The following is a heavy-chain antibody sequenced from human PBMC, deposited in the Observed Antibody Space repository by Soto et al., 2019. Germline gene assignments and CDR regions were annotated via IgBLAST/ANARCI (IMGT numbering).Heavy chain of an antibody. Sequence: QVQLQESGPGLVKPSQTLSLTCTVSGGSISSGGYYWSWIRQQPGKGLEWIGYIYYSGSTYDNPSLKRRVNRSVDTSQNQFSLKVRSVTDPDEAVYYCAIEQWLVVAPEAFDIWGQGTMVTVSS. CDR1: GGSISSGGYY. CDR2: IYYSGST. V-gene: IGHV4-31*03. D-gene: IGHD6-19*01. CDR3: AIEQWLVVAPEAFDI. J-gene: IGHJ3*02.